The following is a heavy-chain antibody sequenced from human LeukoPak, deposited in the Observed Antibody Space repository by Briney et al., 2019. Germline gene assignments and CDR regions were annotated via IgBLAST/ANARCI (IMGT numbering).Heavy chain of an antibody. V-gene: IGHV4-30-2*02. CDR3: ASGKPVARGLGY. CDR1: GVSISSGGYS. CDR2: IYHSGST. J-gene: IGHJ4*02. Sequence: SETLSLTCAVSGVSISSGGYSWSWIRQPPGKGLEWIGYIYHSGSTYYNPSLKSRVTISVDTSKNQFSLKLSSVTAADTAVYYCASGKPVARGLGYWGQGTLVTVSS. D-gene: IGHD6-25*01.